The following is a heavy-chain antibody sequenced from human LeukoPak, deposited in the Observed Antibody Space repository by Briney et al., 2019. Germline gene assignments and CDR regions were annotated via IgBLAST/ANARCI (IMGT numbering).Heavy chain of an antibody. CDR2: IYYSGST. Sequence: SETLSLTCTVSGGSISSGDYYWSWIRQPPGKGLEWIGYIYYSGSTYYNPSHKSRVTISVDTSKNQFSLKLSSVTAADTAVYYCARNYDFWSGRYAFDIWGQGTMVTVSS. D-gene: IGHD3-3*01. J-gene: IGHJ3*02. CDR1: GGSISSGDYY. V-gene: IGHV4-30-4*08. CDR3: ARNYDFWSGRYAFDI.